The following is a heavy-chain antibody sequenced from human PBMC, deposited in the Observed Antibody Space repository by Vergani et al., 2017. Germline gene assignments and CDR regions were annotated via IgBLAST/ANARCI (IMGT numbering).Heavy chain of an antibody. Sequence: QVQLQESGPGLVKPSETLSLTCTVSGGSISSYYWSWIRQPPGKGLEWIGYIYYSGSTNYNPSLKSRVTISVDTSKNQFSLKLSSVTAADTAVYYCARWGQGSEITFGDPPQWWYFDLWGRGTLVTVSS. V-gene: IGHV4-59*01. D-gene: IGHD3-16*01. J-gene: IGHJ2*01. CDR2: IYYSGST. CDR1: GGSISSYY. CDR3: ARWGQGSEITFGDPPQWWYFDL.